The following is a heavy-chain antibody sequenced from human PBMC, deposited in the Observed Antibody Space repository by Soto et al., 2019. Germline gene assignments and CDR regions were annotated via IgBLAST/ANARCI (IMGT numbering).Heavy chain of an antibody. J-gene: IGHJ4*02. CDR3: ARDPYGDYVDY. V-gene: IGHV4-59*01. CDR1: GGTISSYY. D-gene: IGHD4-17*01. CDR2: IYYSGST. Sequence: PSETLSLTCTVSGGTISSYYWSWIRQPPGKGLEWIGYIYYSGSTNYNPSLKSRVTISVDTSKNQFSLKLSSVTAADTAVYYCARDPYGDYVDYWGQGTLVTVSS.